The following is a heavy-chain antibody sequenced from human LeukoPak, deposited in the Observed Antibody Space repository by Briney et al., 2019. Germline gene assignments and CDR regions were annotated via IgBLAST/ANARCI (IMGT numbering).Heavy chain of an antibody. V-gene: IGHV1-2*02. D-gene: IGHD3-3*01. CDR1: GYTFTGYY. CDR2: INPNSGGT. Sequence: ASVKVSCKASGYTFTGYYMHWVRQAPGQGLEWMGWINPNSGGTNYAQKFQGRVTMTRNTSISTAYMELSSLRSEDTAVYYCARGPYYDFWSGLLSGGFDYWGQGTLVTVSS. J-gene: IGHJ4*02. CDR3: ARGPYYDFWSGLLSGGFDY.